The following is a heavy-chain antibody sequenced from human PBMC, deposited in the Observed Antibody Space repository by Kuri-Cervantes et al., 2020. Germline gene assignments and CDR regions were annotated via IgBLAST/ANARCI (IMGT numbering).Heavy chain of an antibody. CDR3: ARWRIDIARGAFDI. CDR2: ISSSSSYI. J-gene: IGHJ3*02. D-gene: IGHD2-15*01. V-gene: IGHV3-21*01. Sequence: GGSLRLSCAASGFTFSSYSMNWVRQAPGKGLEWVSSISSSSSYIYYADSVKGRFTISRDNAKNSLYLQMNSLRAEDTAVYYCARWRIDIARGAFDIWGQGTMVTVSS. CDR1: GFTFSSYS.